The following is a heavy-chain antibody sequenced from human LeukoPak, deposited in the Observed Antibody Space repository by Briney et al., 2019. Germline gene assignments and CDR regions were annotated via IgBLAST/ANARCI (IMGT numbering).Heavy chain of an antibody. CDR2: IRYDGSNK. CDR1: GFTFSSYG. J-gene: IGHJ4*02. CDR3: AKDRGYYDSSGYDGFEY. Sequence: GGSLRLSCAASGFTFSSYGMHWVRQAPGKELEWVAFIRYDGSNKYYADSVKGRFTISRDNSKNTLYLQMNSLRAEDTAVYYCAKDRGYYDSSGYDGFEYWGKGTLVTVSS. D-gene: IGHD3-22*01. V-gene: IGHV3-30*02.